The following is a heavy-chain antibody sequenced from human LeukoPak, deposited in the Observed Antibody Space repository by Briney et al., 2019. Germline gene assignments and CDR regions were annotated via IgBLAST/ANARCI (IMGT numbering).Heavy chain of an antibody. CDR2: IYYSGST. J-gene: IGHJ4*02. CDR1: GGSISSYY. Sequence: PSETLSLTCTVSGGSISSYYWSWIRQPPGKGLEWIGYIYYSGSTNYNPSLKSRVTISVDTSKNQFSLKSSSVTAADTAVYYCAREPESGSYNDYWGQGTLVTVSS. CDR3: AREPESGSYNDY. D-gene: IGHD3-10*01. V-gene: IGHV4-59*01.